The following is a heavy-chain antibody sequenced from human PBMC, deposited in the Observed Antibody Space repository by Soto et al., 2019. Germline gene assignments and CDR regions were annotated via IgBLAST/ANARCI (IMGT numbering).Heavy chain of an antibody. CDR1: GGSIRSYY. D-gene: IGHD1-26*01. J-gene: IGHJ4*02. V-gene: IGHV4-59*01. CDR2: IYYSGST. CDR3: ARRWGPTFDY. Sequence: QVQLQESGPGLVKPSETLSLTCTVSGGSIRSYYWSWIRQPPGKGLEWIGYIYYSGSTNYNPSLKTPLTISVDTPKNQFSLKLRSVTAADTAVYYCARRWGPTFDYWGQGTLVTVSS.